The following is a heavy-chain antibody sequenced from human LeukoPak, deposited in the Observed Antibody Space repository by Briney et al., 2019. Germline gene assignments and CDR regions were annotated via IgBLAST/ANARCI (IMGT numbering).Heavy chain of an antibody. CDR2: INHSGST. CDR1: GGSFSGYY. V-gene: IGHV4-34*01. CDR3: ARSGDGYNYGDY. Sequence: PSETLSLTCAVYGGSFSGYYWSWIRQPPGKGLEWIGEINHSGSTNYNPSLKSRVTISVDTPKNQFSLKLSSVTAADTAVYYCARSGDGYNYGDYWGQGTLVTVSS. J-gene: IGHJ4*02. D-gene: IGHD5-24*01.